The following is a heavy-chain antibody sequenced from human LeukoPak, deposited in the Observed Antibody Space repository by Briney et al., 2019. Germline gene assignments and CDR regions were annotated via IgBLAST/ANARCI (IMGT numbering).Heavy chain of an antibody. J-gene: IGHJ1*01. V-gene: IGHV1-69*13. CDR3: ARDFRYCSSTSCYENYFQH. D-gene: IGHD2-2*01. CDR1: GGTFSSYA. Sequence: ASVKVSCKASGGTFSSYAISWVRQAPGQGLEWMGGIIPIFGTANYAQKFQGRVTITADESTSTAYMELSSLRSEDTAVYYCARDFRYCSSTSCYENYFQHWGQGTLVTVSS. CDR2: IIPIFGTA.